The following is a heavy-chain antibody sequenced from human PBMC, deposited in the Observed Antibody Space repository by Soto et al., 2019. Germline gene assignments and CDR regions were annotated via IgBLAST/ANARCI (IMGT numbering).Heavy chain of an antibody. D-gene: IGHD3-22*01. Sequence: QVQLVESGGGVVQPGRSLRLSCAASGFTFSSYGMHWVRQAPGKGLEWVTGIWHDGRDQYYAESVKGRFTISRDNSKNNLSLQMNSLRVEDTAVYYCARDADRSSHFSYFDYWGQGTLVTASS. CDR1: GFTFSSYG. CDR2: IWHDGRDQ. J-gene: IGHJ4*02. V-gene: IGHV3-33*01. CDR3: ARDADRSSHFSYFDY.